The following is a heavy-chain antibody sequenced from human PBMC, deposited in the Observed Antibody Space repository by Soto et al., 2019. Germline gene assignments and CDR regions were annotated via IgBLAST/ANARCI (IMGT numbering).Heavy chain of an antibody. CDR2: IYYSGST. V-gene: IGHV4-59*01. D-gene: IGHD1-7*01. J-gene: IGHJ6*02. Sequence: SETLSLTCTVSGGSISSYYWSWIRQPPGKGLEWIGYIYYSGSTNYNPSLKSRVTISVDTSKNQFSLKLSSVTAADTAVYYCARDHWNFVGFYYPPGMAVCGQGTMFPSP. CDR3: ARDHWNFVGFYYPPGMAV. CDR1: GGSISSYY.